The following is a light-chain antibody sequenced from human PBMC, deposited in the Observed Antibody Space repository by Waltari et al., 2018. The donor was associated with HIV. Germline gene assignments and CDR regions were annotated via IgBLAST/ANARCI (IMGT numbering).Light chain of an antibody. CDR2: EVS. J-gene: IGLJ1*01. V-gene: IGLV2-23*02. CDR3: CSYAGSSTFYV. Sequence: QSALPQPASVSGSPGQSITISCTGPSRNVGGYNLVPSDPQHPGKAPKLMIYEVSKRPSGVSNRFSGSKSGNTASLTISGLQAEDEADYYCCSYAGSSTFYVFGTGTKVTVL. CDR1: SRNVGGYNL.